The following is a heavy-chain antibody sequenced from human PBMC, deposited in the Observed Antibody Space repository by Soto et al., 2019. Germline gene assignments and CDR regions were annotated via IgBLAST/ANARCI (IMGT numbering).Heavy chain of an antibody. D-gene: IGHD2-21*02. V-gene: IGHV4-61*01. CDR1: GGSVSSGSYY. CDR3: AREPVQARVTANWYFDL. Sequence: QVQLQESGPGLVKPSETLSLTCTVSGGSVSSGSYYWSWIRQPPGKGLEWIGYIYYSGSTNYNPSLKSRVTISVDTSKNQFSRKLSSVTAADTAVYYCAREPVQARVTANWYFDLWGRGTLVTVSS. J-gene: IGHJ2*01. CDR2: IYYSGST.